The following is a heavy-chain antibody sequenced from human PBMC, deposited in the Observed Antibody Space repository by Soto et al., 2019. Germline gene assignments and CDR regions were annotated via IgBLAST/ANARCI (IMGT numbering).Heavy chain of an antibody. V-gene: IGHV5-51*01. J-gene: IGHJ6*02. CDR2: IYPGDSDT. CDR1: GYSFTSYW. CDR3: ARQGRYYYYGMDV. Sequence: GESLKISCKCSGYSFTSYWIGLVRQMPGKGLEWMGIIYPGDSDTRYSPSFQGQVTISADKSISTAYLQWSSLKASDTAMYYCARQGRYYYYGMDVWGQGTTVTVSS.